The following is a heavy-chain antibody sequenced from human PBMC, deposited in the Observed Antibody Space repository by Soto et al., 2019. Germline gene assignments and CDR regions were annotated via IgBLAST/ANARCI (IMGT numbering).Heavy chain of an antibody. D-gene: IGHD2-15*01. CDR3: AIRPGGYCSGGSCYNWFDP. J-gene: IGHJ5*02. Sequence: QVQLVQSGAEVKKPGSSVKVSCKASGGTFSSYAISWVRQAPGQGLELMGGIIPIFGTANYAQKFQGRVTITADESTSTAYMELSSLRSEDTAVYYCAIRPGGYCSGGSCYNWFDPWGQGTLVTVSS. CDR2: IIPIFGTA. CDR1: GGTFSSYA. V-gene: IGHV1-69*01.